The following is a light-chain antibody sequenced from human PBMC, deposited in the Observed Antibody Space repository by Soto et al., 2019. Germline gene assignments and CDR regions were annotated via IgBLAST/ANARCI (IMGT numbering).Light chain of an antibody. Sequence: QSALTQPASVSGSPGQSITISCTGTSSDVGVYNYVSWYQQHPGKAPKLMIYEVSHRPSGVSNRFSGSKSGNTASLTISGLQAEDEAHYYCSSYTTSNTVVFGGGTQLTVL. CDR1: SSDVGVYNY. CDR2: EVS. CDR3: SSYTTSNTVV. J-gene: IGLJ2*01. V-gene: IGLV2-14*01.